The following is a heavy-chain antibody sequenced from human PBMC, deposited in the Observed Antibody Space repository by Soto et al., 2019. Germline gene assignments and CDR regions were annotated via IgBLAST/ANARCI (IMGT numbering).Heavy chain of an antibody. CDR1: GFTFSSYG. CDR3: LPDWFDP. J-gene: IGHJ5*02. Sequence: SLRLSCAASGFTFSSYGMHWVRQAPGKGLEWVAVISYDGSNKYYADSVKGRFTISRDNSKNTLYLQMNSLRAEDTAVYYCLPDWFDPWGQGTLVTVSS. CDR2: ISYDGSNK. V-gene: IGHV3-30*03.